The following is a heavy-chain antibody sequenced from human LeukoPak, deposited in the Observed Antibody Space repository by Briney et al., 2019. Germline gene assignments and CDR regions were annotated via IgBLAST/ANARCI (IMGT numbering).Heavy chain of an antibody. Sequence: GGSLRLSCTASGFTVRDNYMSWVRQAPGKGLEWVSLIYSGGNTFYPDSVRGRFTISRDDSKNTLSLQMNSLRAEDTAVYYCARAVTTGYFDLWGRGTLVTVSS. J-gene: IGHJ2*01. D-gene: IGHD4-11*01. CDR2: IYSGGNT. V-gene: IGHV3-66*01. CDR1: GFTVRDNY. CDR3: ARAVTTGYFDL.